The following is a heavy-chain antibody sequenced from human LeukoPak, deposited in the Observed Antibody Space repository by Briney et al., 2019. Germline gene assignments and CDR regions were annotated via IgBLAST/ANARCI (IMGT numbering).Heavy chain of an antibody. CDR3: VGGGQRPAYYYYMDV. D-gene: IGHD6-25*01. J-gene: IGHJ6*03. V-gene: IGHV5-51*01. CDR1: GYTFTNYW. CDR2: IYPDDSDS. Sequence: GESLKISCKASGYTFTNYWIGWVRQMPGKGLAWMGFIYPDDSDSRYSPSFQGQVTISVDKSISTTYLQWSSLKASDTAMYYCVGGGQRPAYYYYMDVWGKGTTVTVSS.